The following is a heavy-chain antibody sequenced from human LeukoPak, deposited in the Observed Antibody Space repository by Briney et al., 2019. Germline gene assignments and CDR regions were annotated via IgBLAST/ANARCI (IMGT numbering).Heavy chain of an antibody. D-gene: IGHD6-13*01. CDR2: INPNSGGT. Sequence: ASVKVSCKASGYPFTGYFIHWVRQAPGLGLEWMGWINPNSGGTNYAQKFQGWATMTRDTSISTAYMELSRLRSDDTAVYYCAREVAAAGDYWGQGTLVTVSS. CDR1: GYPFTGYF. J-gene: IGHJ4*02. CDR3: AREVAAAGDY. V-gene: IGHV1-2*04.